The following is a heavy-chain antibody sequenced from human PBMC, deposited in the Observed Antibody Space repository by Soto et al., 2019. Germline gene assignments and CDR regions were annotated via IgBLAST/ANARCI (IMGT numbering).Heavy chain of an antibody. D-gene: IGHD2-21*01. V-gene: IGHV3-74*01. J-gene: IGHJ3*01. CDR3: ARGVRGAYGRDV. CDR1: GFTFTSYW. CDR2: IDGNGGRT. Sequence: EVQLVESGGGLVQPGGSLRLSCAASGFTFTSYWMHWVRQAPGKGLVWVSRIDGNGGRTNYADSVKGRFTISRDNAKNTQSLQMISLRAEEAAVYYCARGVRGAYGRDVWGQGTMVTVSS.